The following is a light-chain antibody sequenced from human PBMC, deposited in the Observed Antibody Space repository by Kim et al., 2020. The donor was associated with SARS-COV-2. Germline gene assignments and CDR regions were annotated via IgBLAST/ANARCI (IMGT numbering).Light chain of an antibody. CDR1: NIADKS. CDR2: DDT. Sequence: APGKTATITCGGDNIADKSVHWYLQKPGQAPGLVVYDDTDRPSGIPERFSGSNSGNTATLTISRVEPGDEADYYCQVWDSRSDHVVFGGGTQLTVL. CDR3: QVWDSRSDHVV. V-gene: IGLV3-21*03. J-gene: IGLJ2*01.